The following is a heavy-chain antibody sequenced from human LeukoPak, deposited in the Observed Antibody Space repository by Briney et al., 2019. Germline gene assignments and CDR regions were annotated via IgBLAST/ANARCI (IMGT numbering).Heavy chain of an antibody. CDR3: AKGVAMGYYGSGSPVDY. Sequence: GGSLRLSCAASGFTFSTYAMSWVRQAPGKGLDWVSAISGSGGSTYYADSVKGRLTISRDNSTNTLYLQMNSLRADDTAVYYCAKGVAMGYYGSGSPVDYWGQGTLVTVSS. J-gene: IGHJ4*02. V-gene: IGHV3-23*01. CDR1: GFTFSTYA. CDR2: ISGSGGST. D-gene: IGHD3-10*01.